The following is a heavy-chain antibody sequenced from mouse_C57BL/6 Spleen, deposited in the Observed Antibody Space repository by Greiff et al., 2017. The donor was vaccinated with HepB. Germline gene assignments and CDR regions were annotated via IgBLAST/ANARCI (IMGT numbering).Heavy chain of an antibody. Sequence: EVQLQQSGPELVKPGASVKISCKASGYTFTDYYMNWVKQSHGKSLEWIGDINPNNGGTSYNQKFKGKATLTVDKSSSTAYMELRSLTSEDSAVYYCARGPYYYGSRDWFAYWGQGTLVTVSA. CDR3: ARGPYYYGSRDWFAY. J-gene: IGHJ3*01. D-gene: IGHD1-1*01. CDR2: INPNNGGT. CDR1: GYTFTDYY. V-gene: IGHV1-26*01.